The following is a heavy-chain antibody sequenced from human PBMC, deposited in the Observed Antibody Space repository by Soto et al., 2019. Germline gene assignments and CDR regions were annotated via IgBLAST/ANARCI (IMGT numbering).Heavy chain of an antibody. Sequence: GGSLRLSCAASGFTFSSYSMNWVRQAPGKGLEWVSSISSSSSYIYYADSVKGRFTISRDNAKNSLYLQMNSLRAEDTAVYYCERGNWNDDYYYYMDVWGKGTTVTVSS. D-gene: IGHD1-1*01. CDR1: GFTFSSYS. V-gene: IGHV3-21*01. CDR2: ISSSSSYI. J-gene: IGHJ6*03. CDR3: ERGNWNDDYYYYMDV.